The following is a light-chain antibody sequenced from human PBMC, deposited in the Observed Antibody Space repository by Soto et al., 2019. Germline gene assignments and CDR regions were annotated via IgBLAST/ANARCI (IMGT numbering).Light chain of an antibody. CDR2: AVS. Sequence: QSALRQPASVSASPGHSITISCTGTSSDVGLYDYVSWYQQHPGKAPQLMIYAVSNRPSGVSNRFSASKSGNTASLFISGLQAEEEADYYCSSYTSESSYVFGSGTKVTVL. CDR3: SSYTSESSYV. J-gene: IGLJ1*01. CDR1: SSDVGLYDY. V-gene: IGLV2-14*01.